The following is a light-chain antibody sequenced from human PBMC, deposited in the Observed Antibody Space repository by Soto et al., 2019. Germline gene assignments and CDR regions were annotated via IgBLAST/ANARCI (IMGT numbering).Light chain of an antibody. J-gene: IGKJ1*01. CDR2: GAS. Sequence: EIVMTQSPATLSVSPGERATLSCRASQSVSSNLAWYQQKPGQAPRLLIYGASTRATGIPARVSGSGSGTEFTLTISSLQSEDFVVYYCQQYNNWPQTFGQGTKVEIK. CDR3: QQYNNWPQT. V-gene: IGKV3-15*01. CDR1: QSVSSN.